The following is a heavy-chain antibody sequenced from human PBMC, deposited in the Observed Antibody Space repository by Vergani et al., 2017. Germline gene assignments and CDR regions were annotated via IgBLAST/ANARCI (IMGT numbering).Heavy chain of an antibody. V-gene: IGHV3-30*02. CDR2: IQFDGSNQ. J-gene: IGHJ4*02. D-gene: IGHD1-26*01. CDR1: GFTLSNYA. Sequence: QVQLVESGGGVVQRGGSLRLSCATSGFTLSNYAMQWIRQGPGKGLEFVAFIQFDGSNQYYADSVKGRFTLSRDFSKNTLYLQMNSLGTDDTATYYCAKHFRGWGIDYWGQGTQVIVSS. CDR3: AKHFRGWGIDY.